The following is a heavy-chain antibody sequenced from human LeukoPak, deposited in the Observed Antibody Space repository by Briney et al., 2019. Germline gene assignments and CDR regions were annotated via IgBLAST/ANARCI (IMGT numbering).Heavy chain of an antibody. CDR1: GFTFSSYA. CDR2: IKSDGRST. J-gene: IGHJ4*02. D-gene: IGHD2-21*02. Sequence: PGGSLRLSCAASGFTFSSYAMSWVRQAPGKGLVWVSRIKSDGRSTSYADFARGRFTISRDNAKNTQYLQMNSLRAEDTAVYYCARAMAVTAPDSWGQGTLVTVSS. V-gene: IGHV3-74*01. CDR3: ARAMAVTAPDS.